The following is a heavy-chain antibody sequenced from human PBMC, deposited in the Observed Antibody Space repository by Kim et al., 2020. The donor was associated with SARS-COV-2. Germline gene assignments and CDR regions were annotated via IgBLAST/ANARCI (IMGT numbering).Heavy chain of an antibody. CDR2: IYPGDSDT. CDR3: ARRTGWNTGSSFDY. J-gene: IGHJ4*02. D-gene: IGHD1-1*01. Sequence: GESLKISCRSSGYSFSSYWIGWVRQMPGKGLEWMGIIYPGDSDTRYSPSFQGQVTISADKSISTAYLQWSSLKASDTALYYCARRTGWNTGSSFDYWGQGTLVTVSS. V-gene: IGHV5-51*01. CDR1: GYSFSSYW.